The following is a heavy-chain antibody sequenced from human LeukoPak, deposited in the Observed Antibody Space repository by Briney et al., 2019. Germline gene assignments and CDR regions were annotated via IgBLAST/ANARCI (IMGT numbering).Heavy chain of an antibody. Sequence: SETLSLTSTVSGGSISSGSYYWSWIRQPAGKGLEWIGRIYTSGSTNYNPSLKSRVTISVDTSKNQFSLKLSSVTAADTAVYYCASGIAAAGRKARIDYWGQGTLVTVSS. CDR1: GGSISSGSYY. V-gene: IGHV4-61*02. CDR3: ASGIAAAGRKARIDY. J-gene: IGHJ4*02. CDR2: IYTSGST. D-gene: IGHD6-13*01.